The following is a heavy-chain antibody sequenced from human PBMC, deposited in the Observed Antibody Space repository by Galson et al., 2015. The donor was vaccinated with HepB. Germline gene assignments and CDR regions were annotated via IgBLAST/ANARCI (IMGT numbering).Heavy chain of an antibody. D-gene: IGHD3-3*01. CDR3: AKEGGPYDFWSGYLDY. CDR1: GFTFSSYA. V-gene: IGHV3-30-3*01. Sequence: SLRLSCAASGFTFSSYAMHWVRQAPGKGLEWVAVISYDGSNKYYADSVKGRFTISRDNSKNTLYLQMNSLRAEDTAVYYCAKEGGPYDFWSGYLDYWGQGTLVTVSS. CDR2: ISYDGSNK. J-gene: IGHJ4*02.